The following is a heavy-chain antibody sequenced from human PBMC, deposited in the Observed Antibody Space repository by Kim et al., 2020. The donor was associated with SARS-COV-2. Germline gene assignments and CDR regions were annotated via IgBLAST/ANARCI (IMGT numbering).Heavy chain of an antibody. V-gene: IGHV4-59*08. CDR1: GGSISYYY. Sequence: SETLSLTCTVSGGSISYYYWSWIRQPPGKGLEWIGYIYYSGSTNYNPSLKSRVTISVDTSKNQFSLKLSSVTAADTAVYYYARLSCSSNSCSSFDPWGQG. CDR3: ARLSCSSNSCSSFDP. CDR2: IYYSGST. J-gene: IGHJ5*02. D-gene: IGHD2-2*01.